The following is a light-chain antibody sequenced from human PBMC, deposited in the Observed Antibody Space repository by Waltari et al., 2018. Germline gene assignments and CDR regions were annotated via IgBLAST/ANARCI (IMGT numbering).Light chain of an antibody. CDR3: QQRGSWPPRYT. V-gene: IGKV3-11*02. Sequence: EIVLTQSPAPLSLSPGESASLSCRANQILSSYLAWYQQKPGQTPRLLIHDASKRATVGPATCSGSGSERDFTLTISGLYPEDFALYCCQQRGSWPPRYTFDQGTKLDIK. CDR1: QILSSY. CDR2: DAS. J-gene: IGKJ2*01.